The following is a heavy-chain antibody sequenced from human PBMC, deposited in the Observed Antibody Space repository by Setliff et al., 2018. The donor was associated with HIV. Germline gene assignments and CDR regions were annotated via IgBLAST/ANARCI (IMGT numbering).Heavy chain of an antibody. CDR3: ARVQMAYAAFDV. D-gene: IGHD4-17*01. CDR2: IYNRGYT. V-gene: IGHV4-59*11. Sequence: PSETLSLTCTVSGGSINNHYWNWIRQRPGKGLEWIGYIYNRGYTYYNPSLKSRVTLSVDTSKHQFSLKLSSVTAADTAVYYCARVQMAYAAFDVWGQGTMVTVSS. J-gene: IGHJ3*01. CDR1: GGSINNHY.